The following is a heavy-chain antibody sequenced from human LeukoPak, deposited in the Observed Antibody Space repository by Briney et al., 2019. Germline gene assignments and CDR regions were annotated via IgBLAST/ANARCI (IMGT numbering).Heavy chain of an antibody. CDR2: IYPGDSDT. V-gene: IGHV5-51*01. CDR1: GYSFTSYW. Sequence: GESLKISCKGSGYSFTSYWIGWVRQLPGKGLEWMGIIYPGDSDTRYSPSFQGQVTISADKSISTAYLQWSSLKASDTAMYYCARRVADFWSGYSFDYWGQGTLVTVSS. J-gene: IGHJ4*02. D-gene: IGHD3-3*01. CDR3: ARRVADFWSGYSFDY.